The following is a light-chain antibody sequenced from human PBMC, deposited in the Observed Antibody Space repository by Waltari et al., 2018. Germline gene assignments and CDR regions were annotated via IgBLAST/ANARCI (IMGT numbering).Light chain of an antibody. Sequence: QSALPQPPSASGSLRQSITISCTGIRPDVEGYDPVFWYQQHPGKAPKLLIYEVTKRPSGVPDRFSGSKSDNTASLAVSGLQAEDEADYYCSSYAGGSSLMFGGGTKLTV. J-gene: IGLJ3*02. CDR2: EVT. CDR3: SSYAGGSSLM. V-gene: IGLV2-8*01. CDR1: RPDVEGYDP.